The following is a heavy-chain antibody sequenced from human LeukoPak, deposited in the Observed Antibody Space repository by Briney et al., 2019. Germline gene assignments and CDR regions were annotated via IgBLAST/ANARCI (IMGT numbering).Heavy chain of an antibody. CDR2: IIPIFGTA. Sequence: SVKVSCKASGGTFSSYAISWVRQAPGQGLEWMEGIIPIFGTANYAQKFQGRVTITTDESTSTAYMELSSLRSEDTAVYYCASGQQLTNWFDPWGQGTLVTVSS. CDR3: ASGQQLTNWFDP. CDR1: GGTFSSYA. J-gene: IGHJ5*02. D-gene: IGHD6-13*01. V-gene: IGHV1-69*05.